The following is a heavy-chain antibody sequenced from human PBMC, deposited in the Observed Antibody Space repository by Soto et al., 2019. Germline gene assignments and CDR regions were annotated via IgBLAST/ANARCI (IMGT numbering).Heavy chain of an antibody. CDR2: ISGSGGST. CDR1: GFTFSSYA. CDR3: AKALYPLEEASY. J-gene: IGHJ4*02. V-gene: IGHV3-23*01. D-gene: IGHD3-3*01. Sequence: EVQLLESGGGLVQPGGSLRLSCAASGFTFSSYAMSWVRQAPGKGLEWVSAISGSGGSTYYADSVKGRFTISSDNSKNTLYLQMNSLRAEDTAVYYCAKALYPLEEASYWGQGTLVPVSS.